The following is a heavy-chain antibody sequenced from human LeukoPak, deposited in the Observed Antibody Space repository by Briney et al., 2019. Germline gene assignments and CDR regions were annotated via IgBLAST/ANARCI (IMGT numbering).Heavy chain of an antibody. CDR3: ARARGRWLQFGFDY. Sequence: ASVKVSCKASGYTFTNYDINWVRQATGKGLEWMGWMSPNSGNTGYAQKFQGKVTMSSNTSITTAYMELSSLRSEDTAMYYCARARGRWLQFGFDYWGQGTLVTVSS. V-gene: IGHV1-8*01. J-gene: IGHJ4*02. CDR1: GYTFTNYD. CDR2: MSPNSGNT. D-gene: IGHD5-24*01.